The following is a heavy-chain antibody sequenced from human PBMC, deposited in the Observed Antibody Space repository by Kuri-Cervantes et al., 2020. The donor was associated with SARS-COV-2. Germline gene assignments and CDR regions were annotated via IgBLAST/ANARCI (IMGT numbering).Heavy chain of an antibody. V-gene: IGHV4-39*01. CDR1: GGSISSSSYY. Sequence: GSLRLSCTVSGGSISSSSYYWGWIRQPPGKGLEWIGSIYYSGSTYYNPSLKSRVTISVDTSKNQFSLKLSSVTPEDTAVYYCARLKSSNYTFVYYYMDVWGKGTTVTVSS. CDR2: IYYSGST. D-gene: IGHD4-11*01. CDR3: ARLKSSNYTFVYYYMDV. J-gene: IGHJ6*03.